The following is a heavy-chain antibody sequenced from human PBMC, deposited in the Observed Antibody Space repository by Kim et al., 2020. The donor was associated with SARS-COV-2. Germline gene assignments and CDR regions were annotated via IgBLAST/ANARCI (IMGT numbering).Heavy chain of an antibody. V-gene: IGHV4-31*03. CDR3: ARSKTDTYSSSWYPYYYSGMGV. Sequence: SETLSLTCTVSGGSISSGGYYWSWIRQHPGKGLEWIGYIYYSGSTYYNPSLKSRVTISVDTSKNQFSLKLSSVTAADTAVYYCARSKTDTYSSSWYPYYYSGMGVWDQGTTLTVS. D-gene: IGHD6-13*01. J-gene: IGHJ6*02. CDR1: GGSISSGGYY. CDR2: IYYSGST.